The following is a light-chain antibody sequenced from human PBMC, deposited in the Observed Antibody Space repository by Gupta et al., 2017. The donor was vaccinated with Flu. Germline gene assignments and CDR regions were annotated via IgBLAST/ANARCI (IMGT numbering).Light chain of an antibody. CDR2: INSDGSH. Sequence: QLVVTQSPSASAPLGASVKPTCILNSGHSKNAIAWHQQQPERGPRYLMKINSDGSHTKGDGIPDRFSGSSSGAERYLTIYSLQSEDEADYYCQTWDTGIRVFGGGTKLTVL. J-gene: IGLJ2*01. CDR1: SGHSKNA. CDR3: QTWDTGIRV. V-gene: IGLV4-69*01.